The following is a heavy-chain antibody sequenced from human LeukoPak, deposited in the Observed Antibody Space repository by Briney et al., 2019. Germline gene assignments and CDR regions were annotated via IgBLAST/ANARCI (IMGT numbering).Heavy chain of an antibody. D-gene: IGHD2/OR15-2a*01. CDR3: VTSSHYCLKN. Sequence: PSETLSLTCSVSGDSISSGNWWSWVRQPPGKGLEWIGEIYHGGTTNYNPSLRSRVTKSVDKSKNVFSLDLSSVTAADTAIYYCVTSSHYCLKNWGQGTLVTVSS. CDR2: IYHGGTT. CDR1: GDSISSGNW. J-gene: IGHJ4*02. V-gene: IGHV4-4*02.